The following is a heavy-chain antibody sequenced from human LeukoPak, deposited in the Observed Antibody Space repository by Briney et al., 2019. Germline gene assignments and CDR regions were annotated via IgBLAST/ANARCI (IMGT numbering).Heavy chain of an antibody. Sequence: SGTLSLTCTVSGGSISSYYWSWIRQPPGKGLEWIGYIYYSGSTNYNPSLKSRVTISVDTSKNQFSLKLSSVTAADTAVYYCARHDYGDSGVDYWGQGTLVTVSS. CDR1: GGSISSYY. V-gene: IGHV4-59*08. CDR3: ARHDYGDSGVDY. CDR2: IYYSGST. J-gene: IGHJ4*02. D-gene: IGHD4-17*01.